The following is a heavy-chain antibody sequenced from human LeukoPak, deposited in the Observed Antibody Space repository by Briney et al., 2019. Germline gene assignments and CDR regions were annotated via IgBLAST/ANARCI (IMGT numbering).Heavy chain of an antibody. Sequence: GGSLRLSCAASGFTFSSYSMNWVRQAPGKGLEWVSYISSGSRSIYYADSVKGRFTISRDNAKDLLYLQMNSLRVEDTAVYYCARVSGAGDYWGQGTLVTVSS. CDR3: ARVSGAGDY. J-gene: IGHJ4*02. D-gene: IGHD1-26*01. CDR2: ISSGSRSI. CDR1: GFTFSSYS. V-gene: IGHV3-48*04.